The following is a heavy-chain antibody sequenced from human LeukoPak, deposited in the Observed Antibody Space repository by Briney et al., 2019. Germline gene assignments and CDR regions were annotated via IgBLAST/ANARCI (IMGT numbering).Heavy chain of an antibody. J-gene: IGHJ4*02. CDR2: IIPIFGTA. CDR1: GGTFSSYA. V-gene: IGHV1-69*13. CDR3: ARAAQLPDPTFDY. D-gene: IGHD5-18*01. Sequence: GASVKVSCKASGGTFSSYAISWVRQAPGQGLEWMGGIIPIFGTANYAQKFQGRVTITADESTSTAYMELSSLRSEDTAVYYCARAAQLPDPTFDYWGQGTLVTVSS.